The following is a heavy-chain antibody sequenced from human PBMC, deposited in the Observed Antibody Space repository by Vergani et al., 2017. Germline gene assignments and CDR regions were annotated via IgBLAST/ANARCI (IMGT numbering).Heavy chain of an antibody. J-gene: IGHJ5*02. V-gene: IGHV4-39*01. Sequence: QLQLQESGPGLVKPSATLSLTCSVSGASIRSSNYYWGWIRQPPGKGLEWSASIYYSGSTYYNPSLKSRVTISVDTSKNQFSLKLSSVPAADTAVYFCARHSTVEWLVKLGWIDPWGQGILVTVSS. D-gene: IGHD6-19*01. CDR1: GASIRSSNYY. CDR2: IYYSGST. CDR3: ARHSTVEWLVKLGWIDP.